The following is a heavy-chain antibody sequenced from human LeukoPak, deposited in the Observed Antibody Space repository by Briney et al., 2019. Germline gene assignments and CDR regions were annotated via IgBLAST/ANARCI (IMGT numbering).Heavy chain of an antibody. CDR2: ISSSGSTI. V-gene: IGHV3-11*01. J-gene: IGHJ4*02. CDR3: ARLCGGDCLDY. D-gene: IGHD2-21*02. Sequence: GGSLRLSCAASGFTFSDYYMSWIRQAPGKGLEWVSYISSSGSTIYYADSVKGRFTLSRDNAKNSLYLQMNSLKTEDTAVYYCARLCGGDCLDYWGQGTLVTVSS. CDR1: GFTFSDYY.